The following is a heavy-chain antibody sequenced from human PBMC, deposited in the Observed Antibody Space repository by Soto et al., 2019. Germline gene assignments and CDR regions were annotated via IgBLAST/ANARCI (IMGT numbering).Heavy chain of an antibody. V-gene: IGHV3-30-3*01. Sequence: GGSLRLSCAASGFTFSSYAMHWVRQAPGKGLEWVAVISYDGSNKYYADSVKGRFTISRDNSKNTLYLQMNSLRAEDTAVYYCARAGPQRPDYYYGMDVWGQGTTVTGSS. J-gene: IGHJ6*02. CDR3: ARAGPQRPDYYYGMDV. CDR1: GFTFSSYA. CDR2: ISYDGSNK.